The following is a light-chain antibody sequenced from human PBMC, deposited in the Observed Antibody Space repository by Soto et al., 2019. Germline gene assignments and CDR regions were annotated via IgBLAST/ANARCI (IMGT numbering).Light chain of an antibody. CDR2: EVT. CDR1: SSDVGDYNY. J-gene: IGLJ2*01. CDR3: SSYAGSNNFGV. V-gene: IGLV2-8*01. Sequence: QSVLTQPPSVSGSPGQSVTISCTGTSSDVGDYNYVSCYQHQPDKAPKLMIYEVTKRPSGVPDRFSGSKSGNTASLTVSGLQAEDEADYYCSSYAGSNNFGVFGGGTKVTVL.